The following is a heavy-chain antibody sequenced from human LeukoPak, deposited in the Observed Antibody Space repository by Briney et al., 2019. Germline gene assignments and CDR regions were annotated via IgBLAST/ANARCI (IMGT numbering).Heavy chain of an antibody. J-gene: IGHJ3*02. D-gene: IGHD3-22*01. CDR3: TKDLYADYDSSGGAFDI. CDR1: GFTFDDYA. V-gene: IGHV3-9*01. Sequence: GGSLRLSCAASGFTFDDYAMHWVRQAPGKGLEWVSGVSWNTGSIGYADSVKGRFTISRDNAKNSLYLQMNSLRAEDTALYYCTKDLYADYDSSGGAFDIWGQGTMVTVSS. CDR2: VSWNTGSI.